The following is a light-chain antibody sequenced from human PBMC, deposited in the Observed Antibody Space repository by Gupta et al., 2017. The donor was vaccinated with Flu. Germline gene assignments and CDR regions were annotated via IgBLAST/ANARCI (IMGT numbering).Light chain of an antibody. CDR1: SGSVSRANN. CDR3: RLDLGTDFQWM. V-gene: IGLV8-61*01. CDR2: RTD. J-gene: IGLJ3*02. Sequence: VTLTCGLSSGSVSRANNPAWYRQIPGQPPQTLLYRTDRRTSGVPDRFSGFILGDKAALTITGAQADDECLYYCRLDLGTDFQWMFGGGTWLTVL.